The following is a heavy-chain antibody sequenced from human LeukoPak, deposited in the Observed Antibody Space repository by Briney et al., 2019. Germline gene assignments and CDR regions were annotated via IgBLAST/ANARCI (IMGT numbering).Heavy chain of an antibody. CDR3: ARVYCSSTSCYGMDV. D-gene: IGHD2-2*01. CDR1: GGSFSGYY. J-gene: IGHJ6*02. Sequence: SETLSLTCGVYGGSFSGYYWNWIRQPPGKGLEWIGSIYYRGSTYYNPSLKSRVTISVDTSKNQFSLKLSSVTAADTAVYYCARVYCSSTSCYGMDVWGQGTTVTVSS. CDR2: IYYRGST. V-gene: IGHV4-34*01.